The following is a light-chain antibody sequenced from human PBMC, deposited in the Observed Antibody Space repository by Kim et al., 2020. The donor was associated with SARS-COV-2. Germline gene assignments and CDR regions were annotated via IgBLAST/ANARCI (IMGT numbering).Light chain of an antibody. Sequence: SPGERATLSCRTSQSVCSHCLAWYQQKPGQAPRLLIYSVSNRATGIPDRFSGSRSGTDFTLTISSLQSEDFATYYCQQHYIYPLTFGGGTKVDIK. CDR3: QQHYIYPLT. V-gene: IGKV3D-15*01. CDR1: QSVCSH. CDR2: SVS. J-gene: IGKJ4*01.